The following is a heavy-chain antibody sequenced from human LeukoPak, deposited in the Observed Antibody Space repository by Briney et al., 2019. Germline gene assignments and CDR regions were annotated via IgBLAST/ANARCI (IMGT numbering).Heavy chain of an antibody. CDR1: GFTFSAYW. J-gene: IGHJ4*02. CDR2: ISGSGGST. CDR3: AKDKVAGYCSSTSCYGFDY. D-gene: IGHD2-2*03. Sequence: GGSLRLSCAASGFTFSAYWMSWVRQAPGKGLEWVSAISGSGGSTYYADSVKGRFTISRDNSKNTLYLQMNSLRAEDTAVYYCAKDKVAGYCSSTSCYGFDYWGQGTLVTVSS. V-gene: IGHV3-23*01.